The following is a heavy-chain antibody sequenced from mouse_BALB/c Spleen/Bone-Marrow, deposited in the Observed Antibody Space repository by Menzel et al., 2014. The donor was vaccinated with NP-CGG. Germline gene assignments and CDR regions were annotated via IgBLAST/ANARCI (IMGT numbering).Heavy chain of an antibody. Sequence: SGAELVKPGASVKLSCKASGYTFTSYYMYWVKQRPGQGLEWFGEINPSNGGTNFNEKFKNKATLTVDKSPSTAYMQLSSLTSEDSAVYYCSRGRRDALDYWGRGTSVTVSS. CDR1: GYTFTSYY. CDR3: SRGRRDALDY. V-gene: IGHV1S81*02. CDR2: INPSNGGT. J-gene: IGHJ4*01.